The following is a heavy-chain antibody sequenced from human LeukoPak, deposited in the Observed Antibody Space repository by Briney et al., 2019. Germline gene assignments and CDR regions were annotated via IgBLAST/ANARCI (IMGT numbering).Heavy chain of an antibody. Sequence: GRSLRLSCAASGFTFSSYGMHWVRQAPGKGLEWVAVIWYDGSNKYYADSVKGRFTISRDNSKNTLYLQMNSLRAEDTAAYYCAREGYYDSSGVIDYWGQGTLVTVSS. V-gene: IGHV3-33*01. CDR2: IWYDGSNK. CDR1: GFTFSSYG. D-gene: IGHD3-22*01. J-gene: IGHJ4*02. CDR3: AREGYYDSSGVIDY.